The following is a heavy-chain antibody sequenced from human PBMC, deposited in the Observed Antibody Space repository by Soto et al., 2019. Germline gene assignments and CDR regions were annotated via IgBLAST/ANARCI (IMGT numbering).Heavy chain of an antibody. CDR2: IYGGGNT. Sequence: GGSLRLSCAASGFTVSSNYMSWVRQAPGKGLEWVSVIYGGGNTYYADSVKGLFTISRDNSKNTLYLQMNSLRAEDTAVYYCARAGRLDLFDYWGQGTLVTVSS. V-gene: IGHV3-53*01. CDR1: GFTVSSNY. D-gene: IGHD1-1*01. CDR3: ARAGRLDLFDY. J-gene: IGHJ4*02.